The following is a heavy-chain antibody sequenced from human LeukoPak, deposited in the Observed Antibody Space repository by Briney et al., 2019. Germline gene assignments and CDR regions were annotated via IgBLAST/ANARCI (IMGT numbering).Heavy chain of an antibody. J-gene: IGHJ4*02. CDR1: GFTFSSYS. CDR2: ISSSSSYI. V-gene: IGHV3-21*04. D-gene: IGHD6-19*01. Sequence: GGSLRLSCAAPGFTFSSYSMNWVRQAPGKGLEWVSSISSSSSYIYYADSVKGRLTISRDNTKNMLYLQMNSLRAEDTAVYYCVKNSGGSVAGLFDYWGQGTLVTVSS. CDR3: VKNSGGSVAGLFDY.